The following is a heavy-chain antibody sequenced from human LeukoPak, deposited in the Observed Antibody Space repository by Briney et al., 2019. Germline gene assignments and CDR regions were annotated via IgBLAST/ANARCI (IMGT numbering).Heavy chain of an antibody. V-gene: IGHV1-24*01. CDR3: ATVRPTDDPYYFDY. CDR1: GYTLTELS. Sequence: GASVKVSCKVSGYTLTELSMHWVRQAPGKGLEWMGGFEPEEGETIYALKFQGRVTMTEDTSSDTAYMELSSLRSEDTAVYYCATVRPTDDPYYFDYWGQGTLVTVSS. D-gene: IGHD2-21*01. J-gene: IGHJ4*02. CDR2: FEPEEGET.